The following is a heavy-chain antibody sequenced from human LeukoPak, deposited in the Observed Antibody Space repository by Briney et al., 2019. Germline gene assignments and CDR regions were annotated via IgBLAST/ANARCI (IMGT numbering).Heavy chain of an antibody. V-gene: IGHV4-4*07. J-gene: IGHJ6*02. D-gene: IGHD5-12*01. CDR2: IYTSGST. CDR1: GGSISSYY. CDR3: ARAGGGYGHYYYYYGMDV. Sequence: SETLSLTCTVSGGSISSYYWSWIRQPAGKGLERIGRIYTSGSTNYNPSLKSRVTMSVDTSKNQFSLKLSSVTAADTAVYYCARAGGGYGHYYYYYGMDVWGQGTTVTVSS.